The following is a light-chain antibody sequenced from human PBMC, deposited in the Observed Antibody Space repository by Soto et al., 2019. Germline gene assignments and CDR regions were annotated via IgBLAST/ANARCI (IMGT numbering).Light chain of an antibody. CDR2: DAS. CDR3: QQRSNWPPLT. V-gene: IGKV3-11*01. J-gene: IGKJ4*01. Sequence: EIVLTQSPATLSLSPGERAILSCRASQSVSNYLAWYQQKPGQAPRLLIYDASNRATGIPARFSGSGSGTDFTLTISSLEPEDFAVYYCQQRSNWPPLTFGGGTKVEMK. CDR1: QSVSNY.